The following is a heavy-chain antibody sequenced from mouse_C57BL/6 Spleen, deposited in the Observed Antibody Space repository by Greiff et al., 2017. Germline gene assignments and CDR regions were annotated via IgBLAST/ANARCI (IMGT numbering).Heavy chain of an antibody. CDR3: ARINENFDY. J-gene: IGHJ2*01. V-gene: IGHV1-20*01. CDR2: INPYNGDT. Sequence: EVKLMESGPELVKPGDSVKISCKASGYSFTGYFMNWVMQSHGKSLEWIGRINPYNGDTFYNQKFKGKATLTVDKSSSTAHMELRSLTSEDSAVYYCARINENFDYWGQGTTLTVSS. CDR1: GYSFTGYF.